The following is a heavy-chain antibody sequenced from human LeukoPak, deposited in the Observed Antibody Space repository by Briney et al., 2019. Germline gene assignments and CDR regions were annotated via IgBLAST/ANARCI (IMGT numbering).Heavy chain of an antibody. CDR2: IKQDGSEK. D-gene: IGHD4-17*01. CDR1: GFIFSSYW. V-gene: IGHV3-7*01. CDR3: ARPTVTTGVDAFDI. Sequence: GGSLRLSCAASGFIFSSYWMIWVRQAPGKGLEWVANIKQDGSEKYYVDSVKGRFTISRDNAKNSLYLQMNSLRVEDTAVYYCARPTVTTGVDAFDIWGQGTMVTVSS. J-gene: IGHJ3*02.